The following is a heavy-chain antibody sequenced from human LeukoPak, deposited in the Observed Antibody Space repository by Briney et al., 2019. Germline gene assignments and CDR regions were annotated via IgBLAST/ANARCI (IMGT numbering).Heavy chain of an antibody. CDR1: GFTFSSYA. CDR2: ISGSGGST. J-gene: IGHJ6*03. CDR3: AKGYCSSTSCSHYYYYYMDV. V-gene: IGHV3-23*01. D-gene: IGHD2-2*01. Sequence: PGGSLRLSCAASGFTFSSYAMSWVRQAPGKGLEWVSAISGSGGSTYYADSVKGRFTISRDNSKNTLYLQMNSLRAEDTAVYYCAKGYCSSTSCSHYYYYYMDVWGKGTTVTVSS.